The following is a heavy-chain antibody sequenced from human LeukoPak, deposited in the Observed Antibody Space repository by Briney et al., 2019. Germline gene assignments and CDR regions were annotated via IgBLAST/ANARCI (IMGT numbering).Heavy chain of an antibody. V-gene: IGHV3-7*04. D-gene: IGHD3-10*01. J-gene: IGHJ4*02. Sequence: LSCAASTFTFRSYXMSWVRQAPGKGLEWVANINQDGSQEHYVDSVKGRFTISRDNTKNSLYMQMNSLRAEDTAVYYCARDGYGTGSHDYWGQGTLVXXXS. CDR1: TFTFRSYX. CDR3: ARDGYGTGSHDY. CDR2: INQDGSQE.